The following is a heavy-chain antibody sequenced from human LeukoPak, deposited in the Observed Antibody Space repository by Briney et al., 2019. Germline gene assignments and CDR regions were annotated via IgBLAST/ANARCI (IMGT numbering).Heavy chain of an antibody. CDR1: GYSISSGYY. CDR2: IYHSGST. J-gene: IGHJ5*02. V-gene: IGHV4-38-2*02. CDR3: ARASLSDSSAYP. D-gene: IGHD3-22*01. Sequence: SETLSLTCTVSGYSISSGYYWGWIRQPPGKGLQWIGSIYHSGSTYYNPSLKSRVTISVDTSKNQFSLKLSLVTAADTAVYYCARASLSDSSAYPWGQGTLVTVSS.